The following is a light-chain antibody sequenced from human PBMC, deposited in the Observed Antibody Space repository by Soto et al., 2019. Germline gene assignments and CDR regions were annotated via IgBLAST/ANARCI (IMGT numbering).Light chain of an antibody. Sequence: DIQMTQSPSSLSASVGDRVSITCRASQSISTYLNWYQQKPGKVPRLLIYAASSLQSGVPSRFSGSGSGTEFTLTISSLQSDDSAVYYCQHYNDWPPAWAFGHGTKVEIK. CDR3: QHYNDWPPAWA. J-gene: IGKJ1*01. CDR2: AAS. V-gene: IGKV1-39*01. CDR1: QSISTY.